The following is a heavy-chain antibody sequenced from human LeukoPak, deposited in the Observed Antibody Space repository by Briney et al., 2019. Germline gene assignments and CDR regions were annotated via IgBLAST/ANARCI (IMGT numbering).Heavy chain of an antibody. CDR2: IYYSGST. J-gene: IGHJ5*02. CDR3: ARDRSSPPPSYCSGGSCYGKWYYNWFEP. V-gene: IGHV4-59*01. CDR1: GGSISSYY. D-gene: IGHD2-15*01. Sequence: SETLSLTCTVSGGSISSYYWSWIRQPPGKGLEWIGYIYYSGSTNYNPSLKSRVTISVDTSKNQFSLKLSSVTAADTAVYYCARDRSSPPPSYCSGGSCYGKWYYNWFEPWGQGTLVTVSS.